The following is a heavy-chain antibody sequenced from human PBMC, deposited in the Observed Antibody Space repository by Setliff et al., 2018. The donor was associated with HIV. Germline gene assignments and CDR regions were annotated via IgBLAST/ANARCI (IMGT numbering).Heavy chain of an antibody. CDR2: INHSGST. V-gene: IGHV4-34*01. CDR1: GFTFSSYA. Sequence: SETLRLSCAASGFTFSSYAMNWVRQPPGKGLEWIGEINHSGSTNYNPSLKSRVTISVDTSKNQFSLHLNSVTAADTAVYYCVRERRRSPLSYGLDVWGQGTTVTVSS. J-gene: IGHJ6*02. CDR3: VRERRRSPLSYGLDV.